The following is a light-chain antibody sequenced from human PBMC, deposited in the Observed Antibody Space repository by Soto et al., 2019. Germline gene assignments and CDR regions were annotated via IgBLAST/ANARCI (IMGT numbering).Light chain of an antibody. CDR1: SSNIGTHY. J-gene: IGLJ2*01. Sequence: QTVVIQPPSLSGTPGQRITISCSGSSSNIGTHYVYWYQQVSGSAPKVVIHANHQRPSGVPDRFSGSKSGTSATLAISGLQSEDEAEYYCSSYTSSSTPHVVFGGGTKLPS. V-gene: IGLV1-47*02. CDR3: SSYTSSSTPHVV. CDR2: ANH.